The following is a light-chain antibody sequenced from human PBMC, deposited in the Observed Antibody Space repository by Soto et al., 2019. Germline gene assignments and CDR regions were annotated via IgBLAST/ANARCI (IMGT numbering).Light chain of an antibody. Sequence: EILLTQSPATLYVSPGERATLSCRASQSLTSNLAWYQQRPGQAPRLLIYDTSTRATDIPARFSGSGSGTEFTLTIASLQSEDLAVYYCQQYNHWPRMLSFGGGTRV. J-gene: IGKJ4*01. CDR1: QSLTSN. V-gene: IGKV3-15*01. CDR3: QQYNHWPRMLS. CDR2: DTS.